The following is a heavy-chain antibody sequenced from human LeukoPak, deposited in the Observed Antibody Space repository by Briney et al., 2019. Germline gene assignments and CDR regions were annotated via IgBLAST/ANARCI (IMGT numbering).Heavy chain of an antibody. Sequence: PGGSLRLSCAASGFTFSSYAMHWVRQAPGKGLEWVAVISYDGSNKYYADSVKGRFTISRDNSKNTLYLQMNSLRAEDTAVYYCARDQTYGSGSYYNGQFDYWGQGTLVTVSS. CDR2: ISYDGSNK. V-gene: IGHV3-30*04. CDR3: ARDQTYGSGSYYNGQFDY. D-gene: IGHD3-10*01. CDR1: GFTFSSYA. J-gene: IGHJ4*02.